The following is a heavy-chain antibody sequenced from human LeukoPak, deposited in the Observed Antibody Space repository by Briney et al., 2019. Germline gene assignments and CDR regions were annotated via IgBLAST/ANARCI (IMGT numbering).Heavy chain of an antibody. J-gene: IGHJ4*02. CDR3: AKKWEPAALDY. Sequence: TGGSLRLSCAASGFTFSSYWMSWVRQAPGKGLEWVANIKQDGSEKYYVDSVKGRFTISRDNSKNTLYLQMNSLRAEDTAVYYCAKKWEPAALDYWGQGTLVTVSS. D-gene: IGHD2-2*01. CDR2: IKQDGSEK. V-gene: IGHV3-7*01. CDR1: GFTFSSYW.